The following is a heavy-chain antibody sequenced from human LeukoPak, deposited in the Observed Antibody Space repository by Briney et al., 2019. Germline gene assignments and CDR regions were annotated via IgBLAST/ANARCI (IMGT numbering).Heavy chain of an antibody. V-gene: IGHV3-30*02. CDR3: AKDDDFWSGYPYYMDV. D-gene: IGHD3-3*01. CDR2: IRYDGSKK. J-gene: IGHJ6*03. Sequence: GGSLRLSCAASGFIFSSYGMHWVRQAPGKGLEWVAFIRYDGSKKYYADSVKGRFTISRDNSKNTLYLQMNSLRAEDTAVYYCAKDDDFWSGYPYYMDVWGKGTTVTVSS. CDR1: GFIFSSYG.